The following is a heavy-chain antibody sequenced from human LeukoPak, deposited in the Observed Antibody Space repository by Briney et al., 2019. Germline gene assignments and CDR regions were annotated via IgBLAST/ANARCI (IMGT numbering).Heavy chain of an antibody. CDR3: ARLVLGGTYYFDY. Sequence: SETLSLTCTVSGGXISSSYCSWIRQPPGKGLEWIGHIYYSGNTNYNPSLKSRVTMSVDTSKNHFSLKLSSVTAADTAVYYCARLVLGGTYYFDYWGQGTLVTVSS. J-gene: IGHJ4*02. D-gene: IGHD2-15*01. V-gene: IGHV4-59*08. CDR2: IYYSGNT. CDR1: GGXISSSY.